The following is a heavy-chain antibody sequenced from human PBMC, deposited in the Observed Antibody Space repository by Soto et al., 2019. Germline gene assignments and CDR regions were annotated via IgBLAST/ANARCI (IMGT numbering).Heavy chain of an antibody. CDR1: GGSISSGGYY. V-gene: IGHV4-31*03. CDR2: IYYSGST. CDR3: ARAHPLGYCSGGSCAGAWFDP. J-gene: IGHJ5*02. D-gene: IGHD2-15*01. Sequence: SLTCTVSGGSISSGGYYWSWIRQHPGKGLEWIGYIYYSGSTYYNPSLKSRVTISVDTSKNQFSLKLSSVTAADTAVYYCARAHPLGYCSGGSCAGAWFDPWGQGTLVTVSS.